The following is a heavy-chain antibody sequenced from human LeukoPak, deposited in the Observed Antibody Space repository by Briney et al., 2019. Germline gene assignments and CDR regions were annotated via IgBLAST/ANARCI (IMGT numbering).Heavy chain of an antibody. V-gene: IGHV4-34*01. D-gene: IGHD5-12*01. CDR3: ARQIRWWLRGWFDP. CDR2: INHSGST. Sequence: SETLSLTCAVYGGSFSGYYWSCIRQPPGKGLEWIGEINHSGSTNYNPSLKSRVTISVDTSKNQFSLKLSSVTAADTAVYYCARQIRWWLRGWFDPWGQGTLVTVSS. J-gene: IGHJ5*02. CDR1: GGSFSGYY.